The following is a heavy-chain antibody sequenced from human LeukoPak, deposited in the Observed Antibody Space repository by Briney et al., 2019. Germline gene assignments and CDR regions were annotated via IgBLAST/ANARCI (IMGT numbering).Heavy chain of an antibody. CDR3: ARRYDSSGLSHFDY. Sequence: GESLKISCKGSGYSFTTNWIGWVRQMPGKGLEWMGIIYPGDSDTRYSPSFQGQVTISADKSISTAYLQWSSLRASDTAMYYCARRYDSSGLSHFDYWGQGTLVTVSS. V-gene: IGHV5-51*01. D-gene: IGHD3-22*01. CDR1: GYSFTTNW. CDR2: IYPGDSDT. J-gene: IGHJ4*02.